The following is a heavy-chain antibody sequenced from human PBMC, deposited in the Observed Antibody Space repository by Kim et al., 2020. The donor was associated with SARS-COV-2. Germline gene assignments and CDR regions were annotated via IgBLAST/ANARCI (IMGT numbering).Heavy chain of an antibody. V-gene: IGHV2-5*02. CDR3: VRWSRSSGWYLDDY. CDR1: GFSLSTRGLG. CDR2: FYWDDDQ. D-gene: IGHD6-19*01. J-gene: IGHJ4*02. Sequence: SGPTLVKPTQTLTLTCTFSGFSLSTRGLGVGWIRQPPGKALEWLALFYWDDDQRYSPSLKSRLTITKDTCKNQVVLTMTNMDPVDTATYYCVRWSRSSGWYLDDYWGQGTLVTVSS.